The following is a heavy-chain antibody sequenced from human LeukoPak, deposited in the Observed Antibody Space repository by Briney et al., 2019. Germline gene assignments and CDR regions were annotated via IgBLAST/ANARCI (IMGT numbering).Heavy chain of an antibody. CDR3: ATSYYDILTGYPFSGLYY. CDR2: IIPIFGTA. J-gene: IGHJ4*02. D-gene: IGHD3-9*01. CDR1: GYTFTSYA. V-gene: IGHV1-69*05. Sequence: ASVKVSCKASGYTFTSYAISWVRQAPGQGLEWMGGIIPIFGTANYAQKFQGRVTITTDESTSTAYMELSSLRSEDTAVYYCATSYYDILTGYPFSGLYYWGQGTLVTVSS.